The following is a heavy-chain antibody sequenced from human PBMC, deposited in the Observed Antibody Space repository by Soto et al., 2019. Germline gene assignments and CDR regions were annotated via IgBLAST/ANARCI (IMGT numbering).Heavy chain of an antibody. Sequence: QVQLVQSGAEVKKPEASVKVSCKASGYTFTSYDINWVRQATGQGLEWKGWMNPNSGNTGYAQKFQGRVTMTRNTSISTAYMELSSLRSEDTAVYYCARGLRSSAGDYDYYYYMDVWGKGTTVTVSS. V-gene: IGHV1-8*01. D-gene: IGHD4-17*01. CDR3: ARGLRSSAGDYDYYYYMDV. J-gene: IGHJ6*03. CDR2: MNPNSGNT. CDR1: GYTFTSYD.